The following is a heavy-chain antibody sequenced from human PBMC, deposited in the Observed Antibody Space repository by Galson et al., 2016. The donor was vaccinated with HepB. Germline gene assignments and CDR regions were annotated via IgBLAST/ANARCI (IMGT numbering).Heavy chain of an antibody. CDR2: IWYDGSNK. CDR3: ARPPRGGYGGNPLLRYYGMDV. CDR1: GFIFSSYG. Sequence: SLRLSCAASGFIFSSYGMHWVRQAPGKGLAWVAVIWYDGSNKYYAASVKGRSPISRDNSKNRLYLPMSSLGAEDTAVYYCARPPRGGYGGNPLLRYYGMDVWGQGTLVIVSS. D-gene: IGHD4-23*01. V-gene: IGHV3-33*01. J-gene: IGHJ6*02.